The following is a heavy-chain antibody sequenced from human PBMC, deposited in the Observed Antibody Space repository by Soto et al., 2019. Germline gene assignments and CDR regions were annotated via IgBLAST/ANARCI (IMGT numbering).Heavy chain of an antibody. CDR3: ALSGSHRLDC. D-gene: IGHD1-26*01. CDR2: IGTSGSSI. V-gene: IGHV3-48*01. J-gene: IGHJ4*02. CDR1: GFSFSNHN. Sequence: EVQLVESGGGLVQPGGSLRLSCAASGFSFSNHNMNWVRQAPGKGLEWISYIGTSGSSIYYADSVKGRFTISRDNAKNSLYLQMNRLRAEDTAVYYCALSGSHRLDCWGQGTLVTVSS.